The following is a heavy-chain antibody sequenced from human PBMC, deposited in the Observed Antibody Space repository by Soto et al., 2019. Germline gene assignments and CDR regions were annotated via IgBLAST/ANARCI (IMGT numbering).Heavy chain of an antibody. CDR3: ARAGDYYDSSGYLALTAFDI. CDR1: GGSISGHA. Sequence: SETLSLTCTVSGGSISGHAWIWVRQPAGRGLEWIGHIYPSGSTSYNPSLRSRVTMSLDTSNNQIFLNLASVTAADTAVYYCARAGDYYDSSGYLALTAFDIWGQGTMVTVSS. D-gene: IGHD3-22*01. CDR2: IYPSGST. V-gene: IGHV4-4*07. J-gene: IGHJ3*02.